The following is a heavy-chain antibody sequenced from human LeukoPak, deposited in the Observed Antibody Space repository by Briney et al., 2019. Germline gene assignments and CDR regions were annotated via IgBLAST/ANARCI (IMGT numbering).Heavy chain of an antibody. Sequence: SETLSLTCNVSGVSISSSNYSWGWIRQPPGKGLEWIGSIHYSGSTYYNSSLKSRVTISVDTSKNQFSLKVTSVTAADTTVYYCARNYYDSSGYYPSTFDIWGQGTMVTVSS. CDR2: IHYSGST. V-gene: IGHV4-39*07. J-gene: IGHJ3*02. CDR3: ARNYYDSSGYYPSTFDI. CDR1: GVSISSSNYS. D-gene: IGHD3-22*01.